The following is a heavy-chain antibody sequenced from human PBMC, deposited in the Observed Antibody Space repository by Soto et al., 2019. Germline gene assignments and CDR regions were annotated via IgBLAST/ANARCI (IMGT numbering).Heavy chain of an antibody. J-gene: IGHJ6*01. CDR3: AKDQIAVAGMAYYGMDV. CDR2: ISYDGSNK. D-gene: IGHD6-19*01. Sequence: QVQLVESGGGVVQPGRSLRLSCAASGFTFSSYGMHWVRQAPGKGLEWVAVISYDGSNKYYADSVKGRFTISRDNSKNTLYLQMNSLRAEDTAVYYCAKDQIAVAGMAYYGMDVW. CDR1: GFTFSSYG. V-gene: IGHV3-30*18.